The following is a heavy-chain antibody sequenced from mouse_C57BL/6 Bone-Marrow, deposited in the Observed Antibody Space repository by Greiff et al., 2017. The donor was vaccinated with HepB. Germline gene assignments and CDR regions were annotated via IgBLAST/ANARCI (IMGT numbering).Heavy chain of an antibody. CDR1: GFNIKDYY. V-gene: IGHV14-2*01. CDR3: ARNAYYSNPWYFDV. D-gene: IGHD2-5*01. J-gene: IGHJ1*03. CDR2: IDPEDGET. Sequence: VQLQQSGAELVKPGASVKLSCTASGFNIKDYYMHWVKQRTEQGLEWIGRIDPEDGETKYAPKFQRKATITADTSSNTAYLQLSSLTSEDTAVYYCARNAYYSNPWYFDVWGTGTTVTVSS.